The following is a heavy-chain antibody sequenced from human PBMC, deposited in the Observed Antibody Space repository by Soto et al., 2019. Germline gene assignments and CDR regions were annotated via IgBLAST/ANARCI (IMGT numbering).Heavy chain of an antibody. V-gene: IGHV4-39*01. CDR2: IYYSGST. CDR1: GGSISSSSYY. J-gene: IGHJ4*02. CDR3: ARHPPQYSYVFDY. Sequence: QLQLQESGPGLVKPSETLSLTCTVSGGSISSSSYYWGWIRQPPGKGLEWIGSIYYSGSTYYNPSLKSRVTISVDTSKNQFSLKLSSVTAADTAVYYCARHPPQYSYVFDYWGQGTLVTVSS. D-gene: IGHD5-18*01.